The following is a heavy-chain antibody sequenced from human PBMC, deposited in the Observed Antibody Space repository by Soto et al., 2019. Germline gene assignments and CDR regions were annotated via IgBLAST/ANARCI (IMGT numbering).Heavy chain of an antibody. D-gene: IGHD1-26*01. J-gene: IGHJ6*03. Sequence: SVKVSCKASGFTFTSSAMQWVRQARGQRLEWIGWIVVGSGNTNYAQKFQERVTITRDMSTSTAYMELSSLRSEDTAVYYCAADLSGGYYYMDVWGKGTTVTVSS. V-gene: IGHV1-58*02. CDR1: GFTFTSSA. CDR3: AADLSGGYYYMDV. CDR2: IVVGSGNT.